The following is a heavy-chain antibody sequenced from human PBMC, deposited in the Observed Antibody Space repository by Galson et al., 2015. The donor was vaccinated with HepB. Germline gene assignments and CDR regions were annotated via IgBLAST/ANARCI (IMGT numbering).Heavy chain of an antibody. D-gene: IGHD3-10*01. CDR1: GYTFTSYG. V-gene: IGHV1-18*01. CDR3: ARDYGSGSYYYIDY. CDR2: ISAYNGNT. J-gene: IGHJ4*02. Sequence: SVKVSCKTSGYTFTSYGISWVRQAPGQGLEWMGWISAYNGNTNYAQKLQGRVTMTTDTSTSTAYMELRSLRSDDTAVYYCARDYGSGSYYYIDYWGQGTLVTVSS.